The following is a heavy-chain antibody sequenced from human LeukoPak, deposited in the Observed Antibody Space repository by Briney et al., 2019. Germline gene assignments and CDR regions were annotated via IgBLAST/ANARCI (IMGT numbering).Heavy chain of an antibody. Sequence: SETLSLTCAVYGGSFSGYYWSWIRQPPGKGLEWIGEINHSGSTNYNPSLKSRVTISVDTSKNQFSLKLSSVTAADTAVYYCARDPYSGSYWGAFDIWGQGTMVTVSS. CDR3: ARDPYSGSYWGAFDI. CDR1: GGSFSGYY. CDR2: INHSGST. D-gene: IGHD1-26*01. J-gene: IGHJ3*02. V-gene: IGHV4-34*01.